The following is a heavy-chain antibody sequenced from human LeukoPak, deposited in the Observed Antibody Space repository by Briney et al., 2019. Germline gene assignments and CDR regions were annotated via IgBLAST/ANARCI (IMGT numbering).Heavy chain of an antibody. V-gene: IGHV4-30-4*01. CDR3: ARDGEYSSGSNWFDP. CDR2: IYYSGST. J-gene: IGHJ5*02. Sequence: PSQTLSLTCTVSGGSISSGDYYWSCIRQPPGKGLEWIGYIYYSGSTYYNPSLKSRVTISVDTSKNQFSLKLSSVTAADTAVYYCARDGEYSSGSNWFDPWGQGTLVTVSS. CDR1: GGSISSGDYY. D-gene: IGHD6-19*01.